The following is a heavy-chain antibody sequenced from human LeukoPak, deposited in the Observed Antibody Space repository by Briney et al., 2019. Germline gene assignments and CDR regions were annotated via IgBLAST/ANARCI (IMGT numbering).Heavy chain of an antibody. Sequence: PSETLSLTCTVSGGSISSYYWSWIRQPPGKGLEWIGYIYYSGSTNYNPSLKSRVTISVDTSKNQFSLKLSSVTAADTAVYYCARYYDSSGYSNRGQGTLVTVSS. J-gene: IGHJ4*02. CDR3: ARYYDSSGYSN. CDR2: IYYSGST. CDR1: GGSISSYY. D-gene: IGHD3-22*01. V-gene: IGHV4-59*08.